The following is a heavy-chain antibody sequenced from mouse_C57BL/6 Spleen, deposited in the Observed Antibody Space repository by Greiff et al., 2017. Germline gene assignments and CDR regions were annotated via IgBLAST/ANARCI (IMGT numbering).Heavy chain of an antibody. CDR2: ISYDGSN. V-gene: IGHV3-6*01. J-gene: IGHJ1*03. CDR1: GYSITSGYY. D-gene: IGHD2-14*01. CDR3: ARVGFLPSYFDV. Sequence: EVKLVESGPGLVKPSQSLSLTCSVTGYSITSGYYWNWIRQFPGNKLEWMGYISYDGSNNYNPSLKNRISITRDTSKNQFFLKLNSVTTEDTATYYCARVGFLPSYFDVWGTGTTVTVSS.